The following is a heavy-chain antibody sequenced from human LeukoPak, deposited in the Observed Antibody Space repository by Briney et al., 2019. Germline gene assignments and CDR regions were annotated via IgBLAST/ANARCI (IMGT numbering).Heavy chain of an antibody. CDR2: ISHTEGT. CDR3: ARIRCGHSGSVCYNH. Sequence: SETLSLTCGVFGVSINDYYWSWSRQSPGKGLEWIGEISHTEGTRYNPSLESRVTMSVGTSENQLSLKLIFVTAADTAVYYCARIRCGHSGSVCYNHWGLGTLVTVSS. D-gene: IGHD3-9*01. CDR1: GVSINDYY. V-gene: IGHV4-34*01. J-gene: IGHJ4*02.